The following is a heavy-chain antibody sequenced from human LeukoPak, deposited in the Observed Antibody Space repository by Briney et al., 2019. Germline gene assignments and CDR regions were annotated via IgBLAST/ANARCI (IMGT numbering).Heavy chain of an antibody. CDR3: ARAEFGSAAIDY. CDR1: GFTFSSYA. CDR2: ISYDGSNK. V-gene: IGHV3-30-3*01. D-gene: IGHD3-10*01. Sequence: PGRSLRLSCAASGFTFSSYAMHWVRQAPGKGLEWVAVISYDGSNKYYADSVKGRFTISRDNSKNTLYLQMNSLRAEDTAVYYCARAEFGSAAIDYWGQGTLVTVSS. J-gene: IGHJ4*02.